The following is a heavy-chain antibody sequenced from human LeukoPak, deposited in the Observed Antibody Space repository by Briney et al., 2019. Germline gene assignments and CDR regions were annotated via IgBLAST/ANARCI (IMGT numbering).Heavy chain of an antibody. D-gene: IGHD3-10*01. CDR3: AKDGNNYYGSGSYYYYYYYMDV. CDR2: IRQDGSDK. CDR1: GFTFSSYW. Sequence: GGSLRLSCAASGFTFSSYWMTWVRQAPGKGLEWVANIRQDGSDKYYVDSVKGRFTISRDNSKNSLYLQMNSLRTEDTALYYCAKDGNNYYGSGSYYYYYYYMDVWGKGTTVTISS. J-gene: IGHJ6*03. V-gene: IGHV3-7*03.